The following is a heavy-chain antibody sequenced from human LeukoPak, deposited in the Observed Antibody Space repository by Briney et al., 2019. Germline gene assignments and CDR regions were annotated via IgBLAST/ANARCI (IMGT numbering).Heavy chain of an antibody. CDR1: TFSLSGYA. D-gene: IGHD3-16*02. J-gene: IGHJ4*02. V-gene: IGHV3-23*01. CDR3: ARGMVDYVWGSYRYRIGYYFDY. CDR2: VDGGASRT. Sequence: GGSLRLSCAASTFSLSGYAMIWVRQAPGKGLEWVATVDGGASRTYYADSVRGRFTISRDTSDNTLYLQMNNLRAADTAVYYCARGMVDYVWGSYRYRIGYYFDYWGQGTLVTVSS.